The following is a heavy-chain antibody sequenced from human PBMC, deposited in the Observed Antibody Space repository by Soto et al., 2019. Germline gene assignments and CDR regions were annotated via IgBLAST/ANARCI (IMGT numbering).Heavy chain of an antibody. CDR2: IKSKTDGGTT. Sequence: GGSLRLFSAASGFTFSNAWMSWVRQAPGKGLEWVGRIKSKTDGGTTDYAAPVKGRFTISRDDSKNTLYLQMNSLKTEDTAVYYCTTGVTYYYDSSGFDYWGHGTLVTVSS. J-gene: IGHJ4*01. D-gene: IGHD3-22*01. CDR3: TTGVTYYYDSSGFDY. CDR1: GFTFSNAW. V-gene: IGHV3-15*01.